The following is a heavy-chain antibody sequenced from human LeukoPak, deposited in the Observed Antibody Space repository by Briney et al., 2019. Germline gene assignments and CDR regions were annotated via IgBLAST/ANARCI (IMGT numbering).Heavy chain of an antibody. D-gene: IGHD6-13*01. V-gene: IGHV1-18*01. J-gene: IGHJ4*02. CDR3: ARGHGSSWYLDY. CDR2: ISAYNGNT. CDR1: GYTFTSYG. Sequence: ASVKLSCKAAGYTFTSYGISWVPQAPGQRLKGMGWISAYNGNTNYAQKLQGRVTMTTDTSTSTAYMELRSLRSDDTAVYYCARGHGSSWYLDYWGQGTLVTVSS.